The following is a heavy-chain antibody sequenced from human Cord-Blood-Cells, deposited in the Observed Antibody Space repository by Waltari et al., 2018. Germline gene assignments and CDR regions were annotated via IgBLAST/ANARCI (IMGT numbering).Heavy chain of an antibody. J-gene: IGHJ4*02. V-gene: IGHV1-69*01. CDR3: ARAMYSSSSVDY. CDR1: GGPFCRFA. D-gene: IGHD6-6*01. CDR2: IIPIFRTA. Sequence: VPPAKTGAEVDKPGSSVTVSCKASGGPFCRFAVSWVRQAPGQALEWMGGIIPIFRTANYAQKCQGRVTITADESTSTADMGLSNLGSEDTAVYYCARAMYSSSSVDYWGQGTLVTVSS.